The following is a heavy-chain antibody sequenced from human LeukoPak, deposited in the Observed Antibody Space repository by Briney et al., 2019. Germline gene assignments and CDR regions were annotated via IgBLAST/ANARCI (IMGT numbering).Heavy chain of an antibody. CDR1: GYTFTGYY. J-gene: IGHJ4*02. D-gene: IGHD1-14*01. CDR3: ARAHLGMADY. Sequence: ASVKVSCKASGYTFTGYYMHWVRQAPGQGLEWMGWITTYNGNTNYAQNLQGRVTMTTDTSTSTAYMELRSLRSDDTAVYYCARAHLGMADYWGQGTLVTVSS. V-gene: IGHV1/OR15-2*02. CDR2: ITTYNGNT.